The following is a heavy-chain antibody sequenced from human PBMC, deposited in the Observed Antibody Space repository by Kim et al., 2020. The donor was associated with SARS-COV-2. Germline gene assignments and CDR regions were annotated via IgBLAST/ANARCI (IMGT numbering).Heavy chain of an antibody. V-gene: IGHV3-33*01. D-gene: IGHD3-10*01. CDR3: ARASYGSGSYRYYFDY. CDR1: GFTFSSYG. Sequence: GGSLRLSCAASGFTFSSYGMHWVRQAPGKGLEWVAVIWYDGSNKYYADSVKGRFTISRDNSKNTLYLQMNSLRAEDTAVYYCARASYGSGSYRYYFDYWGQGTLVTVSS. CDR2: IWYDGSNK. J-gene: IGHJ4*02.